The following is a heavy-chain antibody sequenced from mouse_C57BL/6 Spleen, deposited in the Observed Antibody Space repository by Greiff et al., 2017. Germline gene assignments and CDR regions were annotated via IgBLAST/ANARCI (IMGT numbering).Heavy chain of an antibody. Sequence: QVQLQQSGAELVRPGASVTLSCKASGYTFTDYEMHWVKQTPVHGLEWIGAIDPETGGTAYNQKFKGKAILTADKSSSTAYMELRSLTSEDSAVYYCTISFYYGRSYDWYFDVWGTGTTVTVSS. V-gene: IGHV1-15*01. J-gene: IGHJ1*03. CDR2: IDPETGGT. CDR1: GYTFTDYE. CDR3: TISFYYGRSYDWYFDV. D-gene: IGHD1-1*01.